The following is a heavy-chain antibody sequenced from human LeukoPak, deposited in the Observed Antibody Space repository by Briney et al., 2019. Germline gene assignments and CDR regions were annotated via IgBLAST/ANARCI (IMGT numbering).Heavy chain of an antibody. CDR2: MNPNSGNT. V-gene: IGHV1-8*01. CDR1: GYTFTSYD. Sequence: ASVKVSCKASGYTFTSYDINWVRQATGQGLEWMGWMNPNSGNTGYAQKFQGRVTMTRNTSISTAYMELSNLRSEDTAVYYCARSLRFLEWAPYYGMDVWGQGTTVTVSS. CDR3: ARSLRFLEWAPYYGMDV. D-gene: IGHD3-3*01. J-gene: IGHJ6*02.